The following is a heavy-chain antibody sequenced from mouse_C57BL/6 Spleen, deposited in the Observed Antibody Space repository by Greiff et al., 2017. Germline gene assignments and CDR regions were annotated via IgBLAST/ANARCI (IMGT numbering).Heavy chain of an antibody. D-gene: IGHD2-5*01. Sequence: VQRVESGAELARPGASVKLSCKASGYTFTSYGISWVKQRTGQGLEWIGEIYPRSGNTYYNEKFKGKATLTADKSSSTAYMELRSLTSEDSAVYFCAREYYSNYGFAYWGQGTLVTVSA. CDR2: IYPRSGNT. J-gene: IGHJ3*01. V-gene: IGHV1-81*01. CDR3: AREYYSNYGFAY. CDR1: GYTFTSYG.